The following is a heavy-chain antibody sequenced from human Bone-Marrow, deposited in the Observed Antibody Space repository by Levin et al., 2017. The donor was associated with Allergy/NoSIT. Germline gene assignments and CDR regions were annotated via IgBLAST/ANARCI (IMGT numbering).Heavy chain of an antibody. V-gene: IGHV3-74*01. CDR2: INSDGSST. D-gene: IGHD1-26*01. Sequence: PGESLKISCTASGFTFSSYWMHWVRQAPGKGLVWVSRINSDGSSTSYADSVKGRFTISRDNAKNTLYLQMNSLRAEDTAVYYCARGGRSGSFPPDYWGQGTLVTVSS. CDR1: GFTFSSYW. CDR3: ARGGRSGSFPPDY. J-gene: IGHJ4*02.